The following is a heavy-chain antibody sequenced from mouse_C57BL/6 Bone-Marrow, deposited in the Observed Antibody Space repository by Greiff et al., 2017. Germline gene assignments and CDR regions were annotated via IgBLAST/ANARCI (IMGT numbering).Heavy chain of an antibody. Sequence: VQLKQPGAELVMPGASVKLSCKASGYTFTSYWMHWVKQRPGQGLEWIGEIDPSDSYTNYHQKFKGKSTLTVDKSSSTAYMQLSSLTSEDSAVYYCARYYGYDLDYWGQGTTLTVSS. J-gene: IGHJ2*01. CDR2: IDPSDSYT. V-gene: IGHV1-69*01. CDR1: GYTFTSYW. CDR3: ARYYGYDLDY. D-gene: IGHD2-2*01.